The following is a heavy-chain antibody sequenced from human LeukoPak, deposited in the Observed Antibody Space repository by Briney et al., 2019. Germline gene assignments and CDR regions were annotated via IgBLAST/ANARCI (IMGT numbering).Heavy chain of an antibody. Sequence: GGSRRLSCAASGFTFSNYDMNWVRQAPGKGLEWVSSISSSTSYVYYADSVKGRFTISRDNAKNSLYLQMNSLRAEDTAVYYCATGSVRYSASWYSQEGDYWGQGTLVTVSS. CDR3: ATGSVRYSASWYSQEGDY. J-gene: IGHJ4*02. V-gene: IGHV3-21*01. CDR1: GFTFSNYD. D-gene: IGHD6-13*01. CDR2: ISSSTSYV.